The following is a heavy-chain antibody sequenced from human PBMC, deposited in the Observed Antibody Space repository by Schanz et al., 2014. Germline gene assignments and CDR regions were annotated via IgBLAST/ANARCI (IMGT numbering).Heavy chain of an antibody. Sequence: EVQLVESGGGWIQPGGSLRLSCAASGFTVSTNYMNWVRQAPGKGLEWVSVIDTGDRTNYADSVKGRFTISRDKSKNTLYLQMNSLRVEDTAVYYCARVVVVTANWFDPWGQGTLVSVSS. CDR1: GFTVSTNY. J-gene: IGHJ5*02. CDR2: IDTGDRT. CDR3: ARVVVVTANWFDP. V-gene: IGHV3-53*01. D-gene: IGHD2-21*02.